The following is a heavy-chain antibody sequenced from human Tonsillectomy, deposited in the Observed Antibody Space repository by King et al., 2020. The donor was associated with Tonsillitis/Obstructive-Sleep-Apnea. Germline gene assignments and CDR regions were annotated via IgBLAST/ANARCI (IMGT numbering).Heavy chain of an antibody. CDR2: IYLDDDK. CDR3: PHRGRRKYYFDY. Sequence: TLKESGPTLVKPTQTLTLTCTFSWFSLSTSVVVVGWIRQPPGKALEWLALIYLDDDKRYSPSLKGRVTITQDTSKNQVVLTMTNMDPVDTATYYCPHRGRRKYYFDYWGQGTLVTVSS. V-gene: IGHV2-5*02. CDR1: WFSLSTSVVV. J-gene: IGHJ4*02. D-gene: IGHD6-25*01.